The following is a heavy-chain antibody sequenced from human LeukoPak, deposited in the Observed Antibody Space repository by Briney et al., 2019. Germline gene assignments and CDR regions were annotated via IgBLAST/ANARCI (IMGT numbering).Heavy chain of an antibody. CDR3: ARSRGIPEYYFDY. Sequence: SVKVSCKASGGTFSSYAISWVRQAPGQGLEWMGGIIPIFGTSNYAQKFQGRVTITADESTSTAYMELSSLRSEDTAVYYRARSRGIPEYYFDYWGQGTLVTVSS. CDR2: IIPIFGTS. V-gene: IGHV1-69*13. D-gene: IGHD2-21*01. CDR1: GGTFSSYA. J-gene: IGHJ4*02.